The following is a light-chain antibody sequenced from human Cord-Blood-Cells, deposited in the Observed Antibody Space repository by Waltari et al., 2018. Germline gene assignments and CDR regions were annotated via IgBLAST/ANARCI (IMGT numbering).Light chain of an antibody. Sequence: EIVLTQSPATLSLSPGESTTLSCRASQSVSSSLAWYQQKPGQAPRLRIYDASNRAAGIPARFSGSGSGTDFTLTISSLEPEDFAVYYCQQRSNWPPWTFGQGTKVEIK. CDR1: QSVSSS. V-gene: IGKV3-11*01. J-gene: IGKJ1*01. CDR3: QQRSNWPPWT. CDR2: DAS.